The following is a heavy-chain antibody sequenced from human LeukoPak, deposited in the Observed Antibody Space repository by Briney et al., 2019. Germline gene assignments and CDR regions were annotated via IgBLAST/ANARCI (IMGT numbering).Heavy chain of an antibody. Sequence: GGSLRLSCAASGFTFSSYGMHWVRQAPGKGLEWVAVIWYDGSNKYYADSVEGRFTISRDNSKNTLYLQMNSLRAEDTAVYYCARHSGSSHFDYWGQGTLVTVSS. V-gene: IGHV3-33*01. J-gene: IGHJ4*02. CDR2: IWYDGSNK. D-gene: IGHD1-26*01. CDR3: ARHSGSSHFDY. CDR1: GFTFSSYG.